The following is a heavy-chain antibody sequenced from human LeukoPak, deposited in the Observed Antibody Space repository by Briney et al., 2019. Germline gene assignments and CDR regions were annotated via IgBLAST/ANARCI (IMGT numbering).Heavy chain of an antibody. D-gene: IGHD6-6*01. CDR1: GGSISSYY. Sequence: NPSETLSLTCSVSGGSISSYYWSWIRQPPGKGLEWIGYIYYSGSTNYNPPLKSRTTISVNTSKTQFSLKLSSVTAADTAVYYCARLQYSSASANFDYWGRGTRVTVSS. J-gene: IGHJ4*02. CDR3: ARLQYSSASANFDY. V-gene: IGHV4-59*01. CDR2: IYYSGST.